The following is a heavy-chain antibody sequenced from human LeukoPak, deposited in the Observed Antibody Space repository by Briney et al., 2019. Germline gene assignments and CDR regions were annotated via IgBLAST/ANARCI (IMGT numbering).Heavy chain of an antibody. J-gene: IGHJ4*02. CDR1: GFTFSSYG. Sequence: GSLRLSCAASGFTFSSYGMSWVRQAPGKGLEWVSAISGSGGSTYYADSVKGRFTISRDNSKNTLYLQMNSLRAEDTAVYYCAKDIFWGSLYYFDYWGQGTLVTVSS. V-gene: IGHV3-23*01. CDR2: ISGSGGST. CDR3: AKDIFWGSLYYFDY. D-gene: IGHD7-27*01.